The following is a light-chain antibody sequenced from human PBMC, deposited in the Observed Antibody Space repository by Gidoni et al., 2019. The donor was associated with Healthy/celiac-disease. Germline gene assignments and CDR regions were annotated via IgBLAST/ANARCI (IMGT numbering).Light chain of an antibody. CDR2: QDS. CDR3: QAWDTGTAV. V-gene: IGLV3-1*01. CDR1: KLGDKY. Sequence: SYELTQPPSVSVSPGQTASITCSGNKLGDKYTSWYQRKPGQSPVLVIYQDSKRPSGIPERFSGSNSGNTATLTISGTQAMDEADYYCQAWDTGTAVFGTGTKVTVL. J-gene: IGLJ1*01.